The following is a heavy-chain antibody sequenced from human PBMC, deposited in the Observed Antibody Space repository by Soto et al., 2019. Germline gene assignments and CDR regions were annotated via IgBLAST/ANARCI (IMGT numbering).Heavy chain of an antibody. Sequence: QLQLQESGSGLVKPSQTLSLTCAVSGGSISSGGYSWSWIRQPTGKGLEGIGYIYHSGSIYYTPSPTRRVTLSVDRSKHQSSLKLSSVTAAATAVYYCARVPDYWGQGTLVTVSS. CDR3: ARVPDY. V-gene: IGHV4-30-2*01. CDR1: GGSISSGGYS. CDR2: IYHSGSI. J-gene: IGHJ4*02.